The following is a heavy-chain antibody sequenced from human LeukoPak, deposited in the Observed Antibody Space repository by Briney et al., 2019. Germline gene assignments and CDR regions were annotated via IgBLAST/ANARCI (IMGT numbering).Heavy chain of an antibody. Sequence: GGSLRLSCAASGFTFSSYAMHWVRQAPGKGLEWVAVISYDGSNKYYADSVKGRFTISRDNSKNTLYLQMNSLRAEDTAVYYCARDYNVWGSKAHFDYWGQGTLVAVSS. J-gene: IGHJ4*02. CDR1: GFTFSSYA. CDR3: ARDYNVWGSKAHFDY. V-gene: IGHV3-30*04. CDR2: ISYDGSNK. D-gene: IGHD3-16*01.